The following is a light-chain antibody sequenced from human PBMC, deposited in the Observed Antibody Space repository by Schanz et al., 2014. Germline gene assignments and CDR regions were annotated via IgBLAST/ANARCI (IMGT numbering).Light chain of an antibody. V-gene: IGLV2-11*01. J-gene: IGLJ1*01. Sequence: QSALTQPRSVSGSPGQSVTISCAGTSSDVGGHNYVSWYQQHPGKAPKLIIYDVSVRPSGVPDRFSGSKSVNTASLTISGLQAEDEADYYCCSYAATYTSSYVFGTGTKLTVL. CDR2: DVS. CDR1: SSDVGGHNY. CDR3: CSYAATYTSSYV.